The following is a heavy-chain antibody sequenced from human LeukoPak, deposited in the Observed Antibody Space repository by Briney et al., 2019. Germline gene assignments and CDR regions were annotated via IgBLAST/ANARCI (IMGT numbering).Heavy chain of an antibody. CDR3: ARDLLVMVVASPVDY. J-gene: IGHJ4*02. CDR1: GGSISSYY. CDR2: IFYNGNT. Sequence: SETLSLTCTVSGGSISSYYWSWIRQPPGKGLEWFGYIFYNGNTNYNPSLKSRVTISVDTSKNQFSLKLSSVTAADTAVYYCARDLLVMVVASPVDYWGQGTLVTVSS. D-gene: IGHD2-15*01. V-gene: IGHV4-59*12.